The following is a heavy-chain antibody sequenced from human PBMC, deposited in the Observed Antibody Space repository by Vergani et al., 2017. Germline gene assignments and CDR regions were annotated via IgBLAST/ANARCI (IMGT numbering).Heavy chain of an antibody. Sequence: QVQLQESGPGLVKPPGTLSLTCAVSGGSISGTNWWSWVRQSPGKGLEWIGEIYHSGSTNYNPSLKSRVTISVDKSKNQFSLKLSSVTAADTAVYYCARHNLYGDSQTGIDYWGLGTLVIVSS. CDR2: IYHSGST. CDR3: ARHNLYGDSQTGIDY. CDR1: GGSISGTNW. J-gene: IGHJ4*02. V-gene: IGHV4-4*03. D-gene: IGHD4-17*01.